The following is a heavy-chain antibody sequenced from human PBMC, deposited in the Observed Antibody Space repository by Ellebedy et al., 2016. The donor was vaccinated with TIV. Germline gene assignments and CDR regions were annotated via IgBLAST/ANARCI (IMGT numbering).Heavy chain of an antibody. J-gene: IGHJ6*02. CDR1: GFTFSSYW. Sequence: GESLKISXAASGFTFSSYWMSWVRQAPGKGLEWVANIKQDGSEKYYVDSVKGRFTISRDNAKNSLYLQMNSLRAEDTAVYYCARDLVRSVTTEYYYYYGMDVWGQGTTVTVSS. CDR2: IKQDGSEK. CDR3: ARDLVRSVTTEYYYYYGMDV. D-gene: IGHD4-17*01. V-gene: IGHV3-7*01.